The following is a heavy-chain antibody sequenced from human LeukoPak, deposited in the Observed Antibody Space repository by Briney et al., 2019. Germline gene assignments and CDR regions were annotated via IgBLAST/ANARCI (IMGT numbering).Heavy chain of an antibody. J-gene: IGHJ4*02. V-gene: IGHV1-69*06. CDR2: ILPIFGTA. Sequence: PVKVSCKPSGGTFSSYAISWVRQAPGQELEWMGGILPIFGTANYAQKFQGRVTITADKSTSTAYMELSSLRSEDTAVYYCASELYDILTGTFDCWGQGTLVTVSS. CDR3: ASELYDILTGTFDC. D-gene: IGHD3-9*01. CDR1: GGTFSSYA.